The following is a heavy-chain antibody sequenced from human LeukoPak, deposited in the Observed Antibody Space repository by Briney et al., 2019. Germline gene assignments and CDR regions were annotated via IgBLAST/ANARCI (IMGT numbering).Heavy chain of an antibody. J-gene: IGHJ5*02. D-gene: IGHD5-18*01. CDR2: IYYSGST. Sequence: PSETLSLTCTVSGGSISSYYWSWIRQPPGKGLEWIGYIYYSGSTNYNPSLKSRVTISVDTSKNQFSLKLSSVTAADTAVYYCARDASYGPLLFDPWGQGTLVTVSS. CDR3: ARDASYGPLLFDP. V-gene: IGHV4-59*01. CDR1: GGSISSYY.